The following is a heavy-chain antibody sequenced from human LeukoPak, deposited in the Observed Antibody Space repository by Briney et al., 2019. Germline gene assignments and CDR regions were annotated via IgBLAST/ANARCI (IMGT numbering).Heavy chain of an antibody. V-gene: IGHV4-59*01. CDR2: IYYSGST. CDR3: ARGSTYYYDSSGYYYVD. Sequence: KPSETLSPTCTVSGGSISSYYWSWIRQPPGKGLEWIGYIYYSGSTNYNPSLKSRVTISVDTSKNQFSLKLSSVTAADTAVYYCARGSTYYYDSSGYYYVDWGQGTLVTVSS. CDR1: GGSISSYY. J-gene: IGHJ4*02. D-gene: IGHD3-22*01.